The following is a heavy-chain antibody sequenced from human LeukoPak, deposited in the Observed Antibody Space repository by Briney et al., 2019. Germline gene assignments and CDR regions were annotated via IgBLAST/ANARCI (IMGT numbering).Heavy chain of an antibody. V-gene: IGHV1-58*01. J-gene: IGHJ4*02. D-gene: IGHD6-13*01. CDR3: AAEHWRSSSWGYYFDY. CDR2: IVVGSGNT. Sequence: SVKVSCKASGFTFTSSAVQWVRQARGQRLGWIGWIVVGSGNTNYAQKFQERVTITRDMSTSTAYMELSSLRSEDTAVYYCAAEHWRSSSWGYYFDYWGQGTLVTVSS. CDR1: GFTFTSSA.